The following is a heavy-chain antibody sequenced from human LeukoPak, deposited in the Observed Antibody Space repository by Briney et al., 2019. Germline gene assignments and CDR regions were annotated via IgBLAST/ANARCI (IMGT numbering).Heavy chain of an antibody. Sequence: PSETLSLTCTVSGGSISSSSYYWGWIRQPPGKGLEWIGSIYYSGSTYYNPSLKSRVTISVDTSKNQFSLKLSSVTAADTAVYYCASTHPWELRLDYWGQGTMVTVSS. D-gene: IGHD1-26*01. CDR3: ASTHPWELRLDY. V-gene: IGHV4-39*01. CDR2: IYYSGST. J-gene: IGHJ3*01. CDR1: GGSISSSSYY.